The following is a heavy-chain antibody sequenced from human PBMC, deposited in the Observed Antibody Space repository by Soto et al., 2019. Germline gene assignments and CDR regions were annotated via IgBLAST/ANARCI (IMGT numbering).Heavy chain of an antibody. D-gene: IGHD4-17*01. V-gene: IGHV4-59*01. CDR2: IYYSGST. J-gene: IGHJ3*01. CDR3: ARKSYGDYDDAFDL. Sequence: QVKLQESGPGLVKPSETLSLTCTVSGGSISSYYWSWIRQPPGKGLEWIGYIYYSGSTNYNPSLKSRVTTSVDTSKNQFSLKLSSVTAADTAVYYCARKSYGDYDDAFDLWGQGTMVTVSS. CDR1: GGSISSYY.